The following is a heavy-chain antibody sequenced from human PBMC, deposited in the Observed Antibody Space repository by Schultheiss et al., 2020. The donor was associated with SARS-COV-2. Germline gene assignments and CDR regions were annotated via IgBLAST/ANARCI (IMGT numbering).Heavy chain of an antibody. CDR1: GFTFSSYE. CDR2: ISRGGDIT. J-gene: IGHJ4*02. D-gene: IGHD3-3*01. V-gene: IGHV3-48*03. Sequence: GGSLRLSCAASGFTFSSYEMNWVRQAPGRGLEWVSYISRGGDITHYADSVKGRFTLSRDNGKNSLSLQMNSLRGEDTAVYYCARSNAYYDLPYYFDYWGQGTLVTVSS. CDR3: ARSNAYYDLPYYFDY.